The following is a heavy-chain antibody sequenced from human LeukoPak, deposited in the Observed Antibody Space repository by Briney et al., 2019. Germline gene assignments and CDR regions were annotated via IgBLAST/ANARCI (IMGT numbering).Heavy chain of an antibody. Sequence: GGSLRLACAASGFTLSSYWMSWVRQAAGKGLEWVANIKQDGSEEYYVDSVKGRFPISRHNAKNSLYLQMNSLRAEDTAVYYCAREIAAAAYNWFDPWGQGTLVTVSS. CDR3: AREIAAAAYNWFDP. V-gene: IGHV3-7*01. J-gene: IGHJ5*02. CDR2: IKQDGSEE. CDR1: GFTLSSYW. D-gene: IGHD6-13*01.